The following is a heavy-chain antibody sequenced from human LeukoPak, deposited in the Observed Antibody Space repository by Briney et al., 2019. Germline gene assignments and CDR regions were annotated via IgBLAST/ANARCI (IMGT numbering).Heavy chain of an antibody. J-gene: IGHJ4*02. CDR3: ARDRGYYVFDY. Sequence: GGSLRLSCAASGFTFSHAWMTWVRQAPGKGLEWVAHVKPDGSEKSYVDSVKGRFTISRDNAQNSLYLQMNSLRAEDTAVYYCARDRGYYVFDYWGQGTLVTVSS. V-gene: IGHV3-7*01. CDR1: GFTFSHAW. D-gene: IGHD3-22*01. CDR2: VKPDGSEK.